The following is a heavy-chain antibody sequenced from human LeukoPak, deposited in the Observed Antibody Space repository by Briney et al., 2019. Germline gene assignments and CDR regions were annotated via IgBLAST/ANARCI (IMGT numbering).Heavy chain of an antibody. CDR3: ANIYYGGNSPFDY. CDR2: IKQDGSEK. J-gene: IGHJ4*02. V-gene: IGHV3-7*03. D-gene: IGHD4-23*01. Sequence: GGSLRLSCAASGFTFRSYWMSWVRQAPGKGLEWVANIKQDGSEKYYADSVKGRFTISRDNSKNTLYLQMNSLRAEDTAVYYCANIYYGGNSPFDYWGQGTLVTVSS. CDR1: GFTFRSYW.